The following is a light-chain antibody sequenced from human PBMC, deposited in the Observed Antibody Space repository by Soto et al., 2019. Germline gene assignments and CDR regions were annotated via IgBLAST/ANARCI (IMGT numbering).Light chain of an antibody. V-gene: IGLV2-14*01. CDR2: EVS. CDR1: SSDVGGYNY. Sequence: QSALTQPASVYGSPGQSITISCTGTSSDVGGYNYVSWYQQHPGKAPKLMIYEVSNRPSGVSNRFSGSKSGNTASLTISGLHAEDEADYYCSSYTSSSTLFVFGTGTKLTVL. CDR3: SSYTSSSTLFV. J-gene: IGLJ1*01.